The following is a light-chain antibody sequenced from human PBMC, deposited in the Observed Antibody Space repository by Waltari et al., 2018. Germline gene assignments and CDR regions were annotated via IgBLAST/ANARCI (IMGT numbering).Light chain of an antibody. V-gene: IGKV1-5*03. CDR3: QQYNSYST. Sequence: EIQMTKSPSTLSASVGDRVSIPCRASQSISSWLAWYQQKPGKAPKLLIYKASSLESGVPSRFSGSGSGTEFTLTISSLQPDDFATYYCQQYNSYSTFGQGTKVEIK. CDR1: QSISSW. CDR2: KAS. J-gene: IGKJ1*01.